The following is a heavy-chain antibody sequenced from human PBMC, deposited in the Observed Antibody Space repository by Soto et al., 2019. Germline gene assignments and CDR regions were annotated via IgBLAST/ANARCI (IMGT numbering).Heavy chain of an antibody. J-gene: IGHJ4*02. CDR2: ISGSGDST. CDR1: GFMLSNYA. D-gene: IGHD3-10*01. Sequence: EVQLLESGGGLAQPGGSLRLSCAASGFMLSNYAMSWVRKAPGKGLEWVPEISGSGDSTYYADSVKGRFSISRDNSQNPLFLQMNSLTAEDTAIYYCAKEHYRLAGPDYWGQGTLVTVSS. V-gene: IGHV3-23*01. CDR3: AKEHYRLAGPDY.